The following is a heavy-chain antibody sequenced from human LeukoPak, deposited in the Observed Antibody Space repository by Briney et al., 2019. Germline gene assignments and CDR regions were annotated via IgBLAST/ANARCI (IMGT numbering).Heavy chain of an antibody. CDR1: GFTFSSYA. CDR3: ARGRIAARSRANWFDP. V-gene: IGHV3-23*01. D-gene: IGHD6-6*01. Sequence: PGGSLRLSCAASGFTFSSYAMSWVRQAPGKGLEWVSAISGSGGSTYYADSVKGRFTISRDNSKNTLYLQMNSLRAEDTAVYYCARGRIAARSRANWFDPWGQGTLVTVSS. CDR2: ISGSGGST. J-gene: IGHJ5*02.